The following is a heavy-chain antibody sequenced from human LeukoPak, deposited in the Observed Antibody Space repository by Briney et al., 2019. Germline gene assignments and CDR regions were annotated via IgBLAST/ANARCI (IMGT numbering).Heavy chain of an antibody. D-gene: IGHD2-21*01. CDR1: GLFFSTNW. CDR2: IKPDGRDK. Sequence: GGSLRLSCAASGLFFSTNWMSWVRQAPGKGLEWVATIKPDGRDKYYVDSVKGRFTISRDNAKNSLYLQMNSLRAEDTAVYYCARSMAQDVDAFDIWGQATMVTVSS. CDR3: ARSMAQDVDAFDI. J-gene: IGHJ3*02. V-gene: IGHV3-7*01.